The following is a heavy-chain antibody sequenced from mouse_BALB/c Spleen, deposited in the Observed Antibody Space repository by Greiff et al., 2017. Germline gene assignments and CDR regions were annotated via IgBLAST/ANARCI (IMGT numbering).Heavy chain of an antibody. Sequence: QVHVKQSGAELARPGASVKMSCKASGYTFTSYTMHWVKQRPGQGLEWIGYINPSSGYTNYNQKFKDKATLTADKSSSTAYMQLSSLTSEDSAVYYCARGLDGFAYWGQGTLVTVSA. CDR3: ARGLDGFAY. CDR2: INPSSGYT. J-gene: IGHJ3*01. V-gene: IGHV1-4*01. CDR1: GYTFTSYT.